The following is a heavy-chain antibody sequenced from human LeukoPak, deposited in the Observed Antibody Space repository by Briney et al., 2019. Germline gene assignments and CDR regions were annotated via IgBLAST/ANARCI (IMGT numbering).Heavy chain of an antibody. Sequence: GGSLRLSCAASGFTFSSYWMSWVRQAPGKGLEWVANIKQDGSEKYYVDSVKGRFTISRDNAKNSLYLQMNSLRAEDTAAYYCARVEMATIDYYYYYYMDVWGKGTTVTVSS. CDR2: IKQDGSEK. V-gene: IGHV3-7*01. CDR3: ARVEMATIDYYYYYYMDV. CDR1: GFTFSSYW. J-gene: IGHJ6*03. D-gene: IGHD5-24*01.